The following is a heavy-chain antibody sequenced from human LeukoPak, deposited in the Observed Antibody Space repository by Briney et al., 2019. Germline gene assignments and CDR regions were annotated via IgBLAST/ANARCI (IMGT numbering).Heavy chain of an antibody. V-gene: IGHV3-9*03. CDR3: ARDYRARLDY. CDR2: ISWNSGSI. J-gene: IGHJ4*02. CDR1: GFTFDDYA. Sequence: GGSLRLSCAASGFTFDDYAMHWVRQAPGKGLEWVSGISWNSGSIGYADSVKGRFTISRDNARTSLYLQMNSLRAEDMAVYYCARDYRARLDYWGQGTLVTVSS.